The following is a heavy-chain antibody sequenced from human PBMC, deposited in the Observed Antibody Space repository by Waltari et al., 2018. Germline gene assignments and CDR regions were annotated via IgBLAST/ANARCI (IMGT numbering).Heavy chain of an antibody. Sequence: QLQPQESGPGLVKPSGTLSLTCTVSDDSIGRGDYSWGLIRQPPGKGLEWIGSIYYSGTTSYNPSLRSRVTMSVDTSKKQFSLKLSSVTAADTAVYYCARSLHVFKAAAGMFDYWGQGTLVTVSS. CDR3: ARSLHVFKAAAGMFDY. D-gene: IGHD6-13*01. V-gene: IGHV4-39*01. CDR1: DDSIGRGDYS. CDR2: IYYSGTT. J-gene: IGHJ4*02.